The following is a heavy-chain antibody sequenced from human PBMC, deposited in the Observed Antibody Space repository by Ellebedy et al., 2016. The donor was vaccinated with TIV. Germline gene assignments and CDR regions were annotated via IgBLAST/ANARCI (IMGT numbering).Heavy chain of an antibody. CDR3: TTVYRYNYDSV. V-gene: IGHV3-15*01. CDR2: IKSKTDGGAA. D-gene: IGHD5-18*01. CDR1: GFTFSNAW. J-gene: IGHJ4*02. Sequence: GESLKISCAASGFTFSNAWMNWVRQAPGKGLEWVGRIKSKTDGGAADYAAPVTGRFTISRDDSKNTLYLQMNSLKTEDTAVYFFTTVYRYNYDSVWGQGTLVTVSS.